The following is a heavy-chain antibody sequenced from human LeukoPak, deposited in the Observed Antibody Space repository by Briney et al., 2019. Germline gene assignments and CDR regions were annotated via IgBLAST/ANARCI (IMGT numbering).Heavy chain of an antibody. CDR3: ARPRDSGDYFDY. D-gene: IGHD4-17*01. Sequence: GGSLRLSCAASGFTFSSYSMNWVRQAPGKGLEWVSSISSSSSYIYCADSVKGRFTISRDNAKNSLYLQMNSLRAEDTAVYYCARPRDSGDYFDYWGQGTLVTVSS. J-gene: IGHJ4*02. CDR1: GFTFSSYS. CDR2: ISSSSSYI. V-gene: IGHV3-21*01.